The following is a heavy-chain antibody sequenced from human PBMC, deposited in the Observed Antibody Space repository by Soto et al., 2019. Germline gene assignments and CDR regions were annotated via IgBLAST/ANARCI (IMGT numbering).Heavy chain of an antibody. Sequence: PSATLSLTCAVSGGSISSGGYYWSWIRXHPGKGLEWIGYIYYSGSTYYNPSLKSRVTISVDTSKNQFSLKLSSVTAADTAVYYCARSGYSYGPNPLLYWGQGTLVTVSS. J-gene: IGHJ4*02. CDR2: IYYSGST. D-gene: IGHD5-18*01. V-gene: IGHV4-31*11. CDR3: ARSGYSYGPNPLLY. CDR1: GGSISSGGYY.